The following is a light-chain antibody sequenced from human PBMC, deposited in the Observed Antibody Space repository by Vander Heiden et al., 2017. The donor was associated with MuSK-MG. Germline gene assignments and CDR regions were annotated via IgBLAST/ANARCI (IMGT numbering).Light chain of an antibody. J-gene: IGKJ4*01. Sequence: DIVMTQSPESLAVSLGARATINCKSSQSVLYSSNNKKYLAWFQQKPGQPPKLLIYWASTRESGVPDRFSGSGSGTQFTLTISSLQAEDFAVYYCQQYYRSPLTFGGGTKVEIK. V-gene: IGKV4-1*01. CDR3: QQYYRSPLT. CDR2: WAS. CDR1: QSVLYSSNNKKY.